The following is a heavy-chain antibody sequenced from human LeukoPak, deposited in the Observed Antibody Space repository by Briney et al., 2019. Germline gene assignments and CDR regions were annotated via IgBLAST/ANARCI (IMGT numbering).Heavy chain of an antibody. D-gene: IGHD6-19*01. CDR1: GFTFSSYS. Sequence: GGSLRLSCAASGFTFSSYSMNWVRHAPGKGLEWVSSISSSSSYIYYADSVKGRFTISRDNAKNSLYLQMNSLRAEDTAVYYCARFMSLVAGNGGDYWGQGTLVTVSS. CDR2: ISSSSSYI. CDR3: ARFMSLVAGNGGDY. V-gene: IGHV3-21*01. J-gene: IGHJ4*02.